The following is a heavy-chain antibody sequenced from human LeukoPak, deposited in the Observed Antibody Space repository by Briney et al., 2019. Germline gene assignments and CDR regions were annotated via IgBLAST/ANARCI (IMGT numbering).Heavy chain of an antibody. Sequence: SETLSLTCTVSGGSISSGGYYWSWIRQHPGKGLEWIGYIYYSRSTYYNPSLKSRVTISVDTSKNQFSLKLSSVTAADTAVYYCARDLAGSSWHPWYFDLWGRGTLVTVSS. D-gene: IGHD6-13*01. CDR1: GGSISSGGYY. CDR3: ARDLAGSSWHPWYFDL. J-gene: IGHJ2*01. CDR2: IYYSRST. V-gene: IGHV4-31*03.